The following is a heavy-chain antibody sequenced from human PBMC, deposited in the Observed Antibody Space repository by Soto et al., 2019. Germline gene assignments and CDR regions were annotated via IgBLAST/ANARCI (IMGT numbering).Heavy chain of an antibody. J-gene: IGHJ4*02. CDR3: ATSYGSGYRAFDY. CDR2: ISFNGSNQ. CDR1: GVTFIKYG. D-gene: IGHD3-10*01. Sequence: GGFLGLSCAASGVTFIKYGIHRVRQAPGKGLEWVAVISFNGSNQYYADSVKGRFTISRDNSKNTLYLQLRSLRSEDTAFYYCATSYGSGYRAFDYWGQGALVTVSS. V-gene: IGHV3-30*03.